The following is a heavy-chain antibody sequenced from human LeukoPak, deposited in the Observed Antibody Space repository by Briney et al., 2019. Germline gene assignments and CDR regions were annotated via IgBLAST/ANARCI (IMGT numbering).Heavy chain of an antibody. D-gene: IGHD3-16*01. CDR1: GGSFSGYS. Sequence: SETLSLTRAVYGGSFSGYSWSWIRQPPGKGLEWIGEINHRGRTNYNPSLKSRVTISADTSKNQFSLKLSSVTAADTAVYYCARETSQKGAHYMDVWGKGTTVTISS. CDR3: ARETSQKGAHYMDV. V-gene: IGHV4-34*01. J-gene: IGHJ6*03. CDR2: INHRGRT.